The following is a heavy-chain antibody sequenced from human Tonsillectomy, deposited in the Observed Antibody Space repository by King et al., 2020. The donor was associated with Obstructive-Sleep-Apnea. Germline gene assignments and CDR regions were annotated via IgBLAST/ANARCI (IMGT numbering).Heavy chain of an antibody. V-gene: IGHV3-73*01. CDR3: TSSTYYYDSSGYYSEAGAFDI. CDR1: GFTFSGSA. D-gene: IGHD3-22*01. CDR2: IRSKANSYAT. Sequence: VQLVESGGGLVQPGGSLKLSCAASGFTFSGSAMLWVRQASGKGLEWVGRIRSKANSYATAYAASVKGRFTISRDDSKNTAYLQMNSLKTEDTAVYYCTSSTYYYDSSGYYSEAGAFDIWGQGTMVTVSS. J-gene: IGHJ3*02.